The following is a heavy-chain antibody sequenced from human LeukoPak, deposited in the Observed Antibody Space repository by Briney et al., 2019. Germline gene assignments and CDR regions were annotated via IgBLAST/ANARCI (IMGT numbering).Heavy chain of an antibody. CDR3: ARKTPARTFDY. V-gene: IGHV4-34*01. J-gene: IGHJ4*02. CDR2: INHSGST. CDR1: GGSFSGYY. Sequence: SSETLSLTCAVYGGSFSGYYWSWIRQSPGKGLEWIGEINHSGSTNYNPSLKSRVTISVDTSKNQFSLKLSSVTAADTAVYYCARKTPARTFDYWGQGTLVTVSS.